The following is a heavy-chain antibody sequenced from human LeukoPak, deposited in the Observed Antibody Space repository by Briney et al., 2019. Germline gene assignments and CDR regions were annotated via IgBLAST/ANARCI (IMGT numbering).Heavy chain of an antibody. V-gene: IGHV3-21*01. D-gene: IGHD2-15*01. J-gene: IGHJ5*02. CDR3: ARDAASGNNWFDP. CDR2: ISSSSSYI. Sequence: GGSLRLSCAASGFTFSSYSMNWVRQAPGKGLEWVSSISSSSSYIYYADSVKGRFTISRDNSKNTLYLQMNSLRAEDTAVYYCARDAASGNNWFDPWGQGTLVTVSS. CDR1: GFTFSSYS.